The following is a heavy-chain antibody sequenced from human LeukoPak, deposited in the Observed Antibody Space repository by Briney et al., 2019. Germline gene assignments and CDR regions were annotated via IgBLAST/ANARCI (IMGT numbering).Heavy chain of an antibody. D-gene: IGHD3-3*01. CDR1: GFTFEDYT. Sequence: GGSLRLSCAASGFTFEDYTMHWARQSPGKRLEWVSLISWDGGSTYYADSVKGRFTISRDNSKNSLYPQMNSLRIEDTALYYCAKPFGSISSRSVYFDYWGQGTLVTVSS. V-gene: IGHV3-43*01. CDR2: ISWDGGST. CDR3: AKPFGSISSRSVYFDY. J-gene: IGHJ4*02.